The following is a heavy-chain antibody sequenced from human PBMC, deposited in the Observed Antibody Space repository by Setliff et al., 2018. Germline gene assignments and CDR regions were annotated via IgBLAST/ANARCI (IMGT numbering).Heavy chain of an antibody. J-gene: IGHJ3*02. V-gene: IGHV3-20*04. CDR3: TRFGDRDGIGI. CDR1: GFTFNRHG. D-gene: IGHD1-26*01. Sequence: RLSCAASGFTFNRHGMNWVRQVPGKGLEWVSTINWDGATTAYADSVKGRFTISRDNAKNSLYLHMDSLRDEDTALYYCTRFGDRDGIGIWGQGTMVTVSS. CDR2: INWDGATT.